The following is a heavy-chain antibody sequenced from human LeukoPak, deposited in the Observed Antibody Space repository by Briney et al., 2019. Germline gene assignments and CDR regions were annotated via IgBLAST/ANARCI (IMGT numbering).Heavy chain of an antibody. J-gene: IGHJ4*02. V-gene: IGHV3-48*01. Sequence: GGSLRLSCAASGFTFSSHRMNWVRQAPGKGLEWVADISGSSDDIHYADSVTGRFTISRDNAKNSVYLQMNSLRAEDTAVYYCAKDLGPLRGQGTLVTVSS. CDR2: ISGSSDDI. CDR3: AKDLGPL. CDR1: GFTFSSHR.